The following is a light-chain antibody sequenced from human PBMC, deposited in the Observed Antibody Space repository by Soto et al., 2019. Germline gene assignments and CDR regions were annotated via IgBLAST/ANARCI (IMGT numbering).Light chain of an antibody. J-gene: IGKJ5*01. CDR3: QQANSFTIT. Sequence: DIHMTQSPSSVSASVGNMVTITCRASQGISSWLAWYQKKQGKAPKLLIYAASSLQSGVPSRLSGSGSGTDLTITISSLQNEDFETYYCQQANSFTITFGHGTRLEIK. CDR2: AAS. CDR1: QGISSW. V-gene: IGKV1-12*01.